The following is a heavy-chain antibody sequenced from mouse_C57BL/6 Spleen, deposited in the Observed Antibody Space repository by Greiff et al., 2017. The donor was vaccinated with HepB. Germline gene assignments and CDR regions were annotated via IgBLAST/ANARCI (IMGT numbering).Heavy chain of an antibody. D-gene: IGHD1-1*01. CDR2: IYPGDGDT. V-gene: IGHV1-82*01. CDR1: GYAFSSSW. J-gene: IGHJ4*01. CDR3: ARAGGSSHYAMDY. Sequence: QVQLQQSGPELVKPGASVKISCKASGYAFSSSWMNWVKQRPGKGLEWIGRIYPGDGDTNYNGKFKGKATLTADKSSSTAYMQLSSLTSEDSAVYFGARAGGSSHYAMDYWGQGTSVTVSS.